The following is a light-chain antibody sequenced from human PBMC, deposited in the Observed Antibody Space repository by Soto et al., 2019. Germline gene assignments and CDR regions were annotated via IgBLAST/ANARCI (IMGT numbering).Light chain of an antibody. CDR2: AAS. J-gene: IGKJ5*01. CDR3: QQTNNFSIT. V-gene: IGKV1-39*01. Sequence: DIPLTHSPSSLSASLLDGVNIXLWASQSISSYLNWYQQKPGKAPKLLIFAASSLQAGVPSRFSGSGSGTDFTLTISSLQPEDFATYYCQQTNNFSITFGQGTRLEIK. CDR1: QSISSY.